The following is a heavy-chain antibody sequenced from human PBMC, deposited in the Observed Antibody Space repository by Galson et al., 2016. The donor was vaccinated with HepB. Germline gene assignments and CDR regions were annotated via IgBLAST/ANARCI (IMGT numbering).Heavy chain of an antibody. Sequence: SLRLSCAAAGFTVSDNHVTWIRQAPGKGLEWVALIWYDGTNKYYADSVKGRFTISRDNSKNTVYLQMNSLRAEDTAVYYCAKDGGDGYNFPYYYGMDVWGQGTTVTVSS. CDR3: AKDGGDGYNFPYYYGMDV. J-gene: IGHJ6*02. CDR2: IWYDGTNK. CDR1: GFTVSDNH. D-gene: IGHD5-24*01. V-gene: IGHV3-33*06.